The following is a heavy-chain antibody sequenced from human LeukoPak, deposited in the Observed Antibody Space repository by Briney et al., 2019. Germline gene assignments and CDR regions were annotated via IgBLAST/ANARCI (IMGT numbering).Heavy chain of an antibody. D-gene: IGHD3-22*01. CDR2: IKQEGSEK. J-gene: IGHJ4*02. CDR3: ARVSSGYYLDY. Sequence: PGGSLRLSCAASGFTFSTYWMSWVRQAPGKGLEWVANIKQEGSEKYHVDSVKGRFTISRDNAKNSLYLQMNSLRAEDTAVYFCARVSSGYYLDYWGQGTLVTVSS. V-gene: IGHV3-7*03. CDR1: GFTFSTYW.